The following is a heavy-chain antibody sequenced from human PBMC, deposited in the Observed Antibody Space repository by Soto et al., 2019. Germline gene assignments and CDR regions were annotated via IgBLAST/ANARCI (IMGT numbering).Heavy chain of an antibody. CDR2: IYYSGST. J-gene: IGHJ4*02. CDR1: CGSISSYY. Sequence: SETLSLTCTVSCGSISSYYWSWIRQPPGKGLEWIGYIYYSGSTNYNPSLKSRVTISVDTSKNQFSLKLSSVTAADTAVYYCARLGVAGTGKFDYWGQGTLVTVSS. V-gene: IGHV4-59*08. CDR3: ARLGVAGTGKFDY. D-gene: IGHD6-19*01.